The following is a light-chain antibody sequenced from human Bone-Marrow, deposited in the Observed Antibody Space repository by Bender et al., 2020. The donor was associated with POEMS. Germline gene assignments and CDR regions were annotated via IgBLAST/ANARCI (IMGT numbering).Light chain of an antibody. CDR2: EVS. CDR1: SSDIGSYIL. Sequence: QSALTQPASVSGSPGQSITISCTGTSSDIGSYILVSWFQQHPGTAPKLMIYEVSNRPSGVSNRFSGSKSGNTASLTISGLQAEDEADYYCSSYTSSSTKVVFGGGTKLTVL. CDR3: SSYTSSSTKVV. V-gene: IGLV2-14*02. J-gene: IGLJ2*01.